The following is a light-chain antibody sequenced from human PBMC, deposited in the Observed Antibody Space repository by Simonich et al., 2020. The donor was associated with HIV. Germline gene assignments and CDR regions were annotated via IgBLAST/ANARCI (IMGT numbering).Light chain of an antibody. CDR2: EVT. V-gene: IGLV2-23*02. J-gene: IGLJ1*01. CDR1: SSNVGSYNL. Sequence: QSALTQPASVSGSPGQPITISCTGTSSNVGSYNLVSWYQQHPGKAPKLMLYEVTTRPSGVSNRFSGSKSGNTASLTISGLQAEDEADYYCCSYAGSSTFVFGTGTRVTVL. CDR3: CSYAGSSTFV.